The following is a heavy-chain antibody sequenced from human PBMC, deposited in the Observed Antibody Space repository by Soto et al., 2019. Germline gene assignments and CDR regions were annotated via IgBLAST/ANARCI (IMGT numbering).Heavy chain of an antibody. CDR3: ARRGGVAAAIWGY. Sequence: QLQLQESGPGLVKPSETLSLTCTVSGGSISSSSYYWGWIRQPPGKGLEWIGSIYYSGSTYYNPSLKRLVNISECKAKTPFSLSLSSLTAADTAVYYRARRGGVAAAIWGYWGQGTLVTVSS. J-gene: IGHJ4*02. CDR2: IYYSGST. D-gene: IGHD6-13*01. CDR1: GGSISSSSYY. V-gene: IGHV4-39*01.